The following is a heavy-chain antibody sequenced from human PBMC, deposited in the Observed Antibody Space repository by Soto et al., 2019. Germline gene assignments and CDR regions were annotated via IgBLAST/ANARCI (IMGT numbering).Heavy chain of an antibody. J-gene: IGHJ4*02. CDR3: AALGGALDY. CDR1: GDSFSSYY. V-gene: IGHV4-59*01. Sequence: SETLSLTCTVSGDSFSSYYWTWIRQPPGKRLEWVAYIFHTGNTNYNPSLKSRVTISVDTSKNQFSLKLRSVTPADTAVYYCAALGGALDYWGPGTLVTVSS. CDR2: IFHTGNT. D-gene: IGHD3-10*01.